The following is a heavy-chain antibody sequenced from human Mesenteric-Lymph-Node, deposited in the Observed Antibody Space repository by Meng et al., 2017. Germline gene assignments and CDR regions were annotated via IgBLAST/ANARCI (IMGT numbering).Heavy chain of an antibody. V-gene: IGHV1-3*01. J-gene: IGHJ4*02. Sequence: QGQLVQFGAEVKKPGASVKVSCKASGYRFTTYGIHWVRQAPGQRLEWMGWINGGNDNTKYSQKFQGRVTITVDTSATTAYMDLSSLRSEDTAVYYCATEVNIGLGYWGQGTLVTVSS. CDR3: ATEVNIGLGY. D-gene: IGHD7-27*01. CDR1: GYRFTTYG. CDR2: INGGNDNT.